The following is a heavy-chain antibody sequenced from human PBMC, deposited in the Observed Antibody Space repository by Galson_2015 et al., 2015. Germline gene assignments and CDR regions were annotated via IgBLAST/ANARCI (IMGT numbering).Heavy chain of an antibody. CDR1: GFTFSDYW. Sequence: SLRLSCAASGFTFSDYWMHWVRQAPGEGLVWVSRIYSDGSSTNYADSVKGRFTISRDNAENTLYLQMNSLRAEDTAVYYCARARRVIGELDYWGQGTLVTVSS. CDR3: ARARRVIGELDY. J-gene: IGHJ4*02. D-gene: IGHD2-21*01. V-gene: IGHV3-74*01. CDR2: IYSDGSST.